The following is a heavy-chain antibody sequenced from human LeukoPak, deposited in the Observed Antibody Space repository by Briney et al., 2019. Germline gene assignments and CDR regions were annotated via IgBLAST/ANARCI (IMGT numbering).Heavy chain of an antibody. J-gene: IGHJ4*02. CDR2: IKGDGSIT. V-gene: IGHV3-74*01. CDR3: ARGNWYLDY. D-gene: IGHD1-1*01. CDR1: GFTFSTNW. Sequence: PGGSLRLSCAASGFTFSTNWMHWVRQAPGKGLVWVSRIKGDGSITNYADSVKGRFTISRDNAKNTLYLQKNSLRAEDTAVYYCARGNWYLDYWGQGTLVTVSS.